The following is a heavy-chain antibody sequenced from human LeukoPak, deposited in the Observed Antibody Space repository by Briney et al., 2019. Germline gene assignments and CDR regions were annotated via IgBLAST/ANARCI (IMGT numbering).Heavy chain of an antibody. V-gene: IGHV3-20*04. D-gene: IGHD6-19*01. Sequence: PGGSLRLSCAASGFTFDDYGMSWVRQAPGKGLEWVSGINWYAGTTNYADSVKGRFTISRDNAKNSLYLQMNSLRAEDTALYYCARGAFYSSGWYENYWGQGALVTVSS. CDR1: GFTFDDYG. CDR3: ARGAFYSSGWYENY. J-gene: IGHJ4*02. CDR2: INWYAGTT.